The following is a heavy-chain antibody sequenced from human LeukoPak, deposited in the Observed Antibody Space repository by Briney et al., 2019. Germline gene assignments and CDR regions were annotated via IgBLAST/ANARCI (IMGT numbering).Heavy chain of an antibody. CDR3: ARGPSGYHNT. J-gene: IGHJ4*02. CDR1: GFIFSRHG. CDR2: ISDSDGNT. V-gene: IGHV3-23*01. D-gene: IGHD5-12*01. Sequence: TGGTLRLSCAASGFIFSRHGMNWVRQAPGKGLEWVSAISDSDGNTYYADSVKGRFTISRDNSKNTLYLQMNSLRAEDTAVYYCARGPSGYHNTGGQGTLVTVSS.